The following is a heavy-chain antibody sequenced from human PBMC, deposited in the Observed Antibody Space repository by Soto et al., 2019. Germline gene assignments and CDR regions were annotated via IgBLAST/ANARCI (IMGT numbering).Heavy chain of an antibody. CDR2: INHSGST. J-gene: IGHJ4*02. Sequence: PSETLSLTCAVYGGCFRGYYWSWIRQPPGKGLEWIGEINHSGSTNYNPSLKSRVTISVDTSKNQFSLKLSSVTAADTAVYYCARTQFWSGYYPIDYWGRGTLVTVSS. V-gene: IGHV4-34*01. CDR1: GGCFRGYY. D-gene: IGHD3-3*01. CDR3: ARTQFWSGYYPIDY.